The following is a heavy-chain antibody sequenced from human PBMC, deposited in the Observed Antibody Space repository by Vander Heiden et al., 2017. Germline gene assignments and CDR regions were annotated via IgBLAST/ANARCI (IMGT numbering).Heavy chain of an antibody. Sequence: EVQLVESGGGLVQPGGPLRLSCSASGFTFSSYSMNWFRQAPGKGLEWVSYISSSSSTIYYADSVKGRFTISRDNAKNSLYLQMNSLRAEDTAVYYCARAIDPRVVYFDYWGQGTLVTVSS. CDR1: GFTFSSYS. V-gene: IGHV3-48*01. CDR3: ARAIDPRVVYFDY. D-gene: IGHD3-16*02. CDR2: ISSSSSTI. J-gene: IGHJ4*02.